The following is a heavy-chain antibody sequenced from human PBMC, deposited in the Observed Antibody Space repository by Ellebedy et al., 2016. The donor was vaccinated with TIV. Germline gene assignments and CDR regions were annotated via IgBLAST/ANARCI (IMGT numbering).Heavy chain of an antibody. Sequence: GESLKISCAASGFTFSSYAMSWVRQAPGKGLEWVSAISGSGGSTYYADSVKGRFTISRDNSKNTLYLQMNSLRAEDTAVYYCAKRGIFGVVKGSGFDYWGQGTLVTVSS. V-gene: IGHV3-23*01. CDR1: GFTFSSYA. CDR3: AKRGIFGVVKGSGFDY. CDR2: ISGSGGST. D-gene: IGHD3-3*01. J-gene: IGHJ4*02.